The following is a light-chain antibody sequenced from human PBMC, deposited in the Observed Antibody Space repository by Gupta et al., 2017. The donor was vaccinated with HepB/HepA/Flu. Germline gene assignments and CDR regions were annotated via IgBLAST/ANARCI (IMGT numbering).Light chain of an antibody. V-gene: IGKV2-30*01. J-gene: IGKJ1*01. CDR1: QSLVYSDGNTY. CDR3: MQSTHWPRT. CDR2: KVS. Sequence: EVVMTRYTLSLPVTLGQPASISCRSSQSLVYSDGNTYLNWFQQRPGQSPRRLIYKVSTLDAGVPDRFSDSGSGTDFTLRISRVEAEDIGVYYCMQSTHWPRTFGQGTKVEIK.